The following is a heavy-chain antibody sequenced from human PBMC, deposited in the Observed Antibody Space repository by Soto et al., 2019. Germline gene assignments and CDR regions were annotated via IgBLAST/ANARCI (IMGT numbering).Heavy chain of an antibody. D-gene: IGHD6-19*01. CDR3: AKDPSKYSSGWHPPYYFDY. CDR1: GFTFSSYG. J-gene: IGHJ4*02. V-gene: IGHV3-30*18. Sequence: QVQLVESGGGVVQPGRSLRLSCAASGFTFSSYGMHWVRQAPGKGLEWVAVISYDGSNKYYADSVKGRFTISRGNSKNTLYLQMNSLRTEDTAVYYCAKDPSKYSSGWHPPYYFDYWGQGTLVTVSS. CDR2: ISYDGSNK.